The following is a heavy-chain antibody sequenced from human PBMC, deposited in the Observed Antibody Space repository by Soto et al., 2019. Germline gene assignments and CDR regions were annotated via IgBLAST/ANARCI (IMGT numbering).Heavy chain of an antibody. V-gene: IGHV1-18*01. CDR1: GYTFTNYA. D-gene: IGHD6-13*01. CDR3: ARDRIAVADPFAP. CDR2: ISADNGNT. J-gene: IGHJ5*02. Sequence: ASVKVSCKASGYTFTNYAMHWVHQAPGQGLEWMGWISADNGNTKYAQKFQGRVTMTTDTSTSTVYMELRSLRSDDKAVFYCARDRIAVADPFAPWGQGTLVTVSS.